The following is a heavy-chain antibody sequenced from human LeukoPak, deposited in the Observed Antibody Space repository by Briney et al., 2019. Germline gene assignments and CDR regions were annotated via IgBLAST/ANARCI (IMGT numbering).Heavy chain of an antibody. V-gene: IGHV3-7*01. CDR1: GFIFSSYW. J-gene: IGHJ4*02. Sequence: GGSLRLSCAASGFIFSSYWMSWVRQAPGKGLEWVANIKQDGSERFYVDSVKGRFTISRDNAKKSLYLQMNSLSAEDTAVYYCARDKIAVAGPHDYWGQGTLVTVSS. D-gene: IGHD6-19*01. CDR2: IKQDGSER. CDR3: ARDKIAVAGPHDY.